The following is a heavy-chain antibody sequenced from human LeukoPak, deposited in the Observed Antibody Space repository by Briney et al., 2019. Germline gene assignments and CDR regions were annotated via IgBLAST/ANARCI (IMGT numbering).Heavy chain of an antibody. Sequence: GGTLRLSCAASGFDFSTYAMSWVRQAPGKGLEWVSGISGSGGSIYYADSVKGRFTISRDNSKNTLYLQMNSLRAEDTAVYYCAKDLDGDYFYMDVWGKGTTVTISS. D-gene: IGHD4-17*01. CDR1: GFDFSTYA. CDR2: ISGSGGSI. V-gene: IGHV3-23*01. J-gene: IGHJ6*03. CDR3: AKDLDGDYFYMDV.